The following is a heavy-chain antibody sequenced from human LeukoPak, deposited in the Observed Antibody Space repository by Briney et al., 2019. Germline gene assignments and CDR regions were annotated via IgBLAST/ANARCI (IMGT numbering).Heavy chain of an antibody. V-gene: IGHV1-3*01. J-gene: IGHJ4*02. CDR1: GYTFTSYA. Sequence: ASVKVSCKASGYTFTSYAMHWVRQAPGQRLEWMGWINAGNGNTKYSQKFQGRVTITRDTSASTAYMELSSLRSEDTAVYCCARWPPSGSGGSLHFDYWGQGTLVTVSS. CDR3: ARWPPSGSGGSLHFDY. D-gene: IGHD2-15*01. CDR2: INAGNGNT.